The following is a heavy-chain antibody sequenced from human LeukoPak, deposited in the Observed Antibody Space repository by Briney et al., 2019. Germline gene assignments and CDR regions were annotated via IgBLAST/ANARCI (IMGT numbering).Heavy chain of an antibody. J-gene: IGHJ6*03. D-gene: IGHD2-15*01. CDR1: GGSISSYY. V-gene: IGHV4-59*01. CDR3: ASSSGGSWYYYMDV. Sequence: SETLSLICTVSGGSISSYYWSWIRQPPGKGLEWIGYIYYSGSTNYNPSLKSRVTISVDTSKNQFSLKLSSVTAADTAVYYCASSSGGSWYYYMDVWGKGTTVTVSS. CDR2: IYYSGST.